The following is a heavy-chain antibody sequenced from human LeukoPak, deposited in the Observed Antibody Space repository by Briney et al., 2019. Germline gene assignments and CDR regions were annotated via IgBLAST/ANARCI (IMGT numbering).Heavy chain of an antibody. CDR2: IKRDGSEK. V-gene: IGHV3-7*01. CDR3: ARYCSSTSCYYFMRDAFDI. D-gene: IGHD2-2*01. CDR1: GFTFSSYW. J-gene: IGHJ3*02. Sequence: PGGSLRLSCAASGFTFSSYWMSWVRQAPGKGLEWVANIKRDGSEKYYVDSVKGRFTISRDNAKNSLYLQMNSLRAEDTAVYYCARYCSSTSCYYFMRDAFDIWGQGTMVTVSS.